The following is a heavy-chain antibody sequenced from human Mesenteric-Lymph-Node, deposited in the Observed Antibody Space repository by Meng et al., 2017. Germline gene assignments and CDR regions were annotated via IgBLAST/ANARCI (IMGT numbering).Heavy chain of an antibody. Sequence: SVKVSCKASGGTFSSYAISWVRQAPGQGLEWMGGIIPIFGTANYAQKFQDRVTITTDESTSTAYMELSSLRSEDTAVYYCASGRKMGDWFDPWGQGTLVTVS. D-gene: IGHD3-16*01. CDR1: GGTFSSYA. V-gene: IGHV1-69*05. CDR3: ASGRKMGDWFDP. CDR2: IIPIFGTA. J-gene: IGHJ5*02.